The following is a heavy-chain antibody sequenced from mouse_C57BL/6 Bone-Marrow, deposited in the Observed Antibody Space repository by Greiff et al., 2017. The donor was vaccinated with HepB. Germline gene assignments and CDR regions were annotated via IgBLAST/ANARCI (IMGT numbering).Heavy chain of an antibody. Sequence: DVQLVESGGGLVQPKGSLKLSCAASGFTFNTYAMHWVRQAPGKGLEWVARIRSKSSNYATYYADSVKDRFTISRDDSQSMLYLQMNNLKTEDTAMYYCVRDHGSSYHWYFDVWGTGTTVTVSS. V-gene: IGHV10-3*01. CDR3: VRDHGSSYHWYFDV. J-gene: IGHJ1*03. CDR1: GFTFNTYA. CDR2: IRSKSSNYAT. D-gene: IGHD1-1*01.